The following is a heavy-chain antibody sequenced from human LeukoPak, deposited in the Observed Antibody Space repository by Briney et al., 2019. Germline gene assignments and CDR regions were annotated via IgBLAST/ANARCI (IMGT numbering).Heavy chain of an antibody. D-gene: IGHD1-7*01. CDR2: INPSGGST. V-gene: IGHV1-46*01. Sequence: ASVKVSCKASGSTLTIYFIHWVRQAPGPGLEWMGIINPSGGSTSYAQKFQGRVTMTRDTSTSTVYMELSSLRSEDTAVYYCARDQDWNYAFDIWGQGTMVTVS. CDR1: GSTLTIYF. J-gene: IGHJ3*02. CDR3: ARDQDWNYAFDI.